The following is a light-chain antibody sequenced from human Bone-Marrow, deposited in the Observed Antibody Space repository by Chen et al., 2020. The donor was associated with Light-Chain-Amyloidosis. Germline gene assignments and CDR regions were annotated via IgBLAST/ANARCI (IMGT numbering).Light chain of an antibody. CDR1: SSDVGNYDY. CDR3: SSYTRSSTLV. CDR2: EVS. V-gene: IGLV2-14*01. J-gene: IGLJ3*02. Sequence: QSALTQPASVSGSPGQSITISCTGTSSDVGNYDYVSWYQHHPAKAPQLIIYEVSNRPSGVSIRFSGSKSDNTASLTISGLLAEVEADYYCSSYTRSSTLVFGGGTKLTVL.